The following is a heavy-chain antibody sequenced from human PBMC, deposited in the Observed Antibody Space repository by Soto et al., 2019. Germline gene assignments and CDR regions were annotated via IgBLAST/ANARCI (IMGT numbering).Heavy chain of an antibody. CDR3: ARSWNTYYDILTGSFDP. D-gene: IGHD3-9*01. J-gene: IGHJ5*02. CDR1: GGTFSSYT. Sequence: SVKVSCKASGGTFSSYTISWVRQAPGQGLEWMGRIIPILGIANYAQKFQGRVTITADKSTSTAYMELSSLRSEDTAVYYCARSWNTYYDILTGSFDPWGQGTLVTVSS. CDR2: IIPILGIA. V-gene: IGHV1-69*02.